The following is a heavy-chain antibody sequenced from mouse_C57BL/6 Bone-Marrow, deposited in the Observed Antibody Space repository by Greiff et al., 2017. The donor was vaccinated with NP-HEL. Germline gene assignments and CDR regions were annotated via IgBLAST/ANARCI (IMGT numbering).Heavy chain of an antibody. D-gene: IGHD2-4*01. CDR2: ISSGGGYI. CDR1: GFTFSSYA. V-gene: IGHV5-9-1*02. CDR3: TRGIYDYDFDY. J-gene: IGHJ2*01. Sequence: EVQLVESGEGLVKPGGSLKLSCAASGFTFSSYAMSWVRQTPEQRLEWVAYISSGGGYIYYADTVKGRFTISRDNARNTLYLQMSSLKSEDAAMYYYTRGIYDYDFDYWGQGTTLTVSS.